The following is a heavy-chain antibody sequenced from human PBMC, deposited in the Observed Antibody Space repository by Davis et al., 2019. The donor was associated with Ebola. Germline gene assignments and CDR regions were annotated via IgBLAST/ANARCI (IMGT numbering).Heavy chain of an antibody. CDR3: AKHYSGSYCQDS. CDR2: FPGSVGGP. CDR1: GFTLSTNY. D-gene: IGHD1-26*01. Sequence: PAGSLRLSCAASGFTLSTNYMSWVRQAPGKGLEWVSTFPGSVGGPSYADSVKGRFTFSRDNSQSTLYLHMNSLRVEDTAIYYCAKHYSGSYCQDSWGQGTLVTVSS. J-gene: IGHJ4*02. V-gene: IGHV3-23*01.